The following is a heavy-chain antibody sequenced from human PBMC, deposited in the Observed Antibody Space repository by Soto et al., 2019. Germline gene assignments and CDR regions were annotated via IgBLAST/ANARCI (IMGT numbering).Heavy chain of an antibody. CDR2: VYYRGRS. J-gene: IGHJ4*02. V-gene: IGHV4-39*01. CDR3: VSQRSSVLTQAYFDY. CDR1: GGSVSNSNYY. Sequence: SETLSLTCTVSGGSVSNSNYYWGWIRQSPGKGLEWIGSVYYRGRSYSKSSVKSRVTISVDTSKNQFSLNLNSVTASDTAVYYCVSQRSSVLTQAYFDYWGPGALVTVSA. D-gene: IGHD2-8*01.